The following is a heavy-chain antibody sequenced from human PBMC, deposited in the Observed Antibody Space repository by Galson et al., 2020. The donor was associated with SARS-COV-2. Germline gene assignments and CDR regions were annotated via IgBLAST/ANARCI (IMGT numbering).Heavy chain of an antibody. CDR1: GFTFSTYW. V-gene: IGHV3-74*01. J-gene: IGHJ3*02. CDR2: IANDGTNI. D-gene: IGHD6-25*01. CDR3: ARGGTSGWNDALDS. Sequence: ALHGESLKISCAPSGFTFSTYWMHWVRQVPGKGLVYVARIANDGTNIIYADSVKGRFTISRDNAKNTLYLQMNSLSVDDTALYYCARGGTSGWNDALDSWGRGTVVTVS.